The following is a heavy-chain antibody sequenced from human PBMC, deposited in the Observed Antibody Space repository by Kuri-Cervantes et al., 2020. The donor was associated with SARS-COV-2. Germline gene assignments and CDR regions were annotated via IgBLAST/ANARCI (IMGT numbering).Heavy chain of an antibody. J-gene: IGHJ4*02. CDR3: ARSGDSRHTIFGVVITMGVDY. Sequence: SETLSLTCAVYGGSLSGSYWSWIRQSPGKRLEWIGEVNHNGGANYNPSLRSRVTISVDPSKAQFSLKLSSVTAADTAVYYCARSGDSRHTIFGVVITMGVDYWGQGTLVTVSS. V-gene: IGHV4-34*01. CDR1: GGSLSGSY. CDR2: VNHNGGA. D-gene: IGHD3-3*01.